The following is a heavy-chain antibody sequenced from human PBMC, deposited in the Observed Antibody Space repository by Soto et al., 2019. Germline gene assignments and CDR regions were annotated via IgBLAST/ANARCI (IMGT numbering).Heavy chain of an antibody. J-gene: IGHJ6*02. CDR2: INAGNDNT. Sequence: QVQLVQSGAEVKKPGASVKVSCKASGYTFTSYAMHWVRQATGQRLERMGWINAGNDNTKYSQKFQGRVTITRDTSASTAYMELSSLRSEDTAVYYCARDDGDYGYYYYGMDVWGQGTTVTVSS. V-gene: IGHV1-3*01. D-gene: IGHD4-17*01. CDR1: GYTFTSYA. CDR3: ARDDGDYGYYYYGMDV.